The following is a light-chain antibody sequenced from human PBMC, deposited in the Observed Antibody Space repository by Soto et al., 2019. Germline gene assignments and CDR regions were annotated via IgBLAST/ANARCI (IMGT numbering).Light chain of an antibody. V-gene: IGKV1-12*01. CDR3: QQANRFPFT. CDR2: AAS. J-gene: IGKJ3*01. CDR1: QGISRS. Sequence: DIQMTQSPSSVSAFVGDRVTITCRASQGISRSLAWYQQKSGEAPKLLIYAASLLQSGVPSRFSGSGSGTDFTLTITRLQPEDFATYYCQQANRFPFTFGPGTKVEI.